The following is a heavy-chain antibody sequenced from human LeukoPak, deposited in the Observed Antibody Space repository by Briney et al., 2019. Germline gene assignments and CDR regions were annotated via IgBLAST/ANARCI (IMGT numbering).Heavy chain of an antibody. Sequence: SETLSLTCTVSAGSISSYYWSWIRQPPGKGLEWIVYIYYSGSTNYNPSLKSRVTISVDTSKNQFSLKLSSVTAADTAVYYCAGDYGSASYYNYWGQGTLVTVSS. V-gene: IGHV4-59*01. CDR1: AGSISSYY. J-gene: IGHJ4*02. CDR3: AGDYGSASYYNY. D-gene: IGHD3-10*01. CDR2: IYYSGST.